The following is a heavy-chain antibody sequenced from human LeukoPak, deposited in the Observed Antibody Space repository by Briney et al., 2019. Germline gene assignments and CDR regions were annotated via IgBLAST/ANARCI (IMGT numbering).Heavy chain of an antibody. Sequence: GSSVKVSCKASGGTFSSYAISWVRQAPGQGLEWMGRIIPILGIANYAQKFQGRVTITADKSTNTAYMELSSLRSEDTAVYYCAREVVVVAASGNPRPYYFDYWGQGTLVTVSS. D-gene: IGHD2-15*01. V-gene: IGHV1-69*04. CDR3: AREVVVVAASGNPRPYYFDY. J-gene: IGHJ4*02. CDR1: GGTFSSYA. CDR2: IIPILGIA.